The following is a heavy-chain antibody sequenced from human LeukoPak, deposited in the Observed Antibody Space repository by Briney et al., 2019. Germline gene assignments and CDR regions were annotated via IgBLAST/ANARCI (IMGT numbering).Heavy chain of an antibody. J-gene: IGHJ4*02. D-gene: IGHD6-19*01. V-gene: IGHV3-21*01. CDR1: GFTFSTYS. CDR2: ISASSTYI. Sequence: GGSLRLSCAGAGFTFSTYSMNWVRQAPGKGLEWVSSISASSTYIYYADSVKGRFTVSRDNAENSLYLQMNSLRAEDTAVYYCARGRAVAGSYSFDYGGQGALVTVSP. CDR3: ARGRAVAGSYSFDY.